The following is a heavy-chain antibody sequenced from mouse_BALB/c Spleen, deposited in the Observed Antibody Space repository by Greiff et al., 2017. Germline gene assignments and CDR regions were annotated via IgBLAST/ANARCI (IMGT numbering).Heavy chain of an antibody. CDR1: GFAFRSYD. V-gene: IGHV5-12-1*01. Sequence: EVKLMESGGGLVKPGGSLKLSCAASGFAFRSYDMSWVRQTPEKRLEWVAYISSGGGSTYYPDTVKGRFTISRDNAKNTLYQQMSSLKSEDTAMYYCARRGDAMDYWGQGTSVTVSS. J-gene: IGHJ4*01. CDR2: ISSGGGST. CDR3: ARRGDAMDY.